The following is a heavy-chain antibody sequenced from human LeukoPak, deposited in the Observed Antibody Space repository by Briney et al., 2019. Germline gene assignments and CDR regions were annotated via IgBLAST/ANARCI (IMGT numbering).Heavy chain of an antibody. D-gene: IGHD1-26*01. J-gene: IGHJ5*01. CDR2: ISTYIGNR. CDR3: ARDGGRLTTPNFAS. V-gene: IGHV1-18*01. Sequence: ASVKVFCKVSGYTFNDYCMSWVRQAPGKGLEWMGMISTYIGNRNYTQKVQGRVTITTDTSTSTAYMELSSLISDDTAVYYCARDGGRLTTPNFASWGQGTLVTVSS. CDR1: GYTFNDYC.